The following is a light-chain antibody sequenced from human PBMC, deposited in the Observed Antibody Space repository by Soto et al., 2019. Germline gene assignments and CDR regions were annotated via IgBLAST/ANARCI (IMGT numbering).Light chain of an antibody. CDR2: GAS. CDR1: QSISSN. Sequence: EIVMTQSPATLSVSPGQRATLSCRASQSISSNLAWYQQKPGQAPRLLVYGASTRATGIPARFSDSGSGTEFTLTISSLQSEDFAVYYCQQYNDWPYTFGQGTKLEIK. CDR3: QQYNDWPYT. V-gene: IGKV3-15*01. J-gene: IGKJ2*01.